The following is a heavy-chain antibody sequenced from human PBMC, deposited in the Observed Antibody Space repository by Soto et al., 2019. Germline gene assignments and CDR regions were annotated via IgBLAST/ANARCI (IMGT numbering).Heavy chain of an antibody. CDR2: ISGSDGKT. D-gene: IGHD3-3*01. J-gene: IGHJ4*02. V-gene: IGHV3-23*01. CDR1: GFSFGSYA. CDR3: ARWSYLDY. Sequence: GGSLRLSCAASGFSFGSYALSWVRQAPGKGLEWASTISGSDGKTFYADSVKGRFSISRDTSQNTLYLQMNSLRADDTAIYYCARWSYLDYWGQGTRVTVSS.